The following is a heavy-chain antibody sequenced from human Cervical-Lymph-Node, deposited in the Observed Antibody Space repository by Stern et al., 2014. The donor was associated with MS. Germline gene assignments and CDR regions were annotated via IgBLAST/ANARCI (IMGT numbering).Heavy chain of an antibody. CDR1: GLTFSNYA. J-gene: IGHJ4*02. CDR2: ISASGGST. V-gene: IGHV3-23*04. CDR3: AKDSFEGYYFDF. Sequence: VQLVESGGGLVQPGGSLRLSCAVSGLTFSNYAMTWVRQAPGKGLDWVSAISASGGSTFYADSVKGRFAISRDTSKSTLHLQMNSLRADDTAVYYCAKDSFEGYYFDFWGQGTLVAVSS.